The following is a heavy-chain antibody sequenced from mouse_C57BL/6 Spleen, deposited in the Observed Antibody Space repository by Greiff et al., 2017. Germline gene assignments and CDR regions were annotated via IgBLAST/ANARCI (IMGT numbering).Heavy chain of an antibody. V-gene: IGHV1-82*01. CDR3: ASWDDYYWYFDV. CDR1: GYAFSSSW. CDR2: IYPGDGDT. D-gene: IGHD2-4*01. Sequence: QLQLKESGPELVKPGASVKISCKASGYAFSSSWMNWVKQRPGKGLEWIGRIYPGDGDTNYNGKFKGKATLTADKSSSTAYRQLSSLTSEDSAVYFSASWDDYYWYFDVWGTGTTVTVSS. J-gene: IGHJ1*03.